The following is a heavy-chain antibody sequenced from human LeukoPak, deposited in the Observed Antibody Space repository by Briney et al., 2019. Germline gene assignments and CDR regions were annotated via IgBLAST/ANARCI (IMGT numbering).Heavy chain of an antibody. CDR2: IIPIFGTA. J-gene: IGHJ4*02. CDR3: ARDRFGGGSWNYFDH. V-gene: IGHV1-69*05. D-gene: IGHD2-15*01. CDR1: GGTFSSYA. Sequence: SVKVSCKASGGTFSSYAISWVRQAPGQGLEWMGRIIPIFGTANYAQKFQGRVTITTDESTSTAYMELSSLRSEDTAVYYCARDRFGGGSWNYFDHWGQGTLVTVSS.